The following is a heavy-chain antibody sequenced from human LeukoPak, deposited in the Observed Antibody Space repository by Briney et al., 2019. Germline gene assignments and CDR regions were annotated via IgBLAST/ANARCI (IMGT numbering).Heavy chain of an antibody. CDR1: GFTFSSYS. Sequence: GGSLRLSCAASGFTFSSYSMTWVRQAPGKGLEWVSYISSSSSTIYYADSVKGRFTISRDNAKNSLYLQMNSLRAEDTAVYYCAKDLDYYGSGSSVDYWGQGTLVTVSS. CDR3: AKDLDYYGSGSSVDY. CDR2: ISSSSSTI. V-gene: IGHV3-48*01. D-gene: IGHD3-10*01. J-gene: IGHJ4*02.